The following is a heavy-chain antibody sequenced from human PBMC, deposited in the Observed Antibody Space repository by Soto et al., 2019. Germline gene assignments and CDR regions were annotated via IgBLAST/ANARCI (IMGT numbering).Heavy chain of an antibody. CDR3: ANYLTAVGATSPFDY. D-gene: IGHD1-26*01. Sequence: EVQLLESGGGLVQPGGSLRLSCAASGFTFRSYAMSWVRQAPGKGLEWVSAISGSGGSTYYADSVKGRFTISRDNSKNTLYLQMNSLRAEDTAVYYCANYLTAVGATSPFDYWGQGALVTVSS. CDR1: GFTFRSYA. J-gene: IGHJ4*02. CDR2: ISGSGGST. V-gene: IGHV3-23*01.